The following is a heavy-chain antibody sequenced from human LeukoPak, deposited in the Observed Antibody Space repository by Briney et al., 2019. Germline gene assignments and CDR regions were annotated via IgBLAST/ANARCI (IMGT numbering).Heavy chain of an antibody. CDR1: GYTFTSYG. Sequence: GASVKVSCKASGYTFTSYGISWVRQAPGQGLEWMGWISAYNSNTNYAQKLQGRVTMTTDTSTSTAYMELRSLRSDDTAVYYCARGLVTATGNYYYYGMDVWGQGTTVTVSS. V-gene: IGHV1-18*01. D-gene: IGHD2-21*02. CDR3: ARGLVTATGNYYYYGMDV. J-gene: IGHJ6*02. CDR2: ISAYNSNT.